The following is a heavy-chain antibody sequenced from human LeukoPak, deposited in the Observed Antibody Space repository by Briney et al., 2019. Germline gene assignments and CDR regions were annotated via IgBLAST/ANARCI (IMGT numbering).Heavy chain of an antibody. CDR1: GFTFSSRW. D-gene: IGHD5-18*01. CDR3: ARDLSGIAGYTYGRGIDY. V-gene: IGHV3-7*01. CDR2: IKKDGSEK. J-gene: IGHJ4*02. Sequence: PGGSLRLSCAASGFTFSSRWMSWVRQAPGKGLEWVANIKKDGSEKYYVDAVKGRFTISRDNAKTSLYLQMNSLRAEDTAVYYCARDLSGIAGYTYGRGIDYWGQGTLVTVSS.